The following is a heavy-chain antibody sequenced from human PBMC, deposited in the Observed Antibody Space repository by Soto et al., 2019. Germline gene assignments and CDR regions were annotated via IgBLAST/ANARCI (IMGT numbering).Heavy chain of an antibody. CDR1: GYPFRSYG. CDR2: ISADSGEA. Sequence: GASVKVSCKASGYPFRSYGVTWMRQAPGQGLEWLGWISADSGEATSAERMKDRVTLTADSSATTAFMELTSLRTDDTAVYYCSKAISTNCSNNCFDAWGQGTMVTVSS. J-gene: IGHJ5*01. D-gene: IGHD2-8*01. V-gene: IGHV1-18*01. CDR3: SKAISTNCSNNCFDA.